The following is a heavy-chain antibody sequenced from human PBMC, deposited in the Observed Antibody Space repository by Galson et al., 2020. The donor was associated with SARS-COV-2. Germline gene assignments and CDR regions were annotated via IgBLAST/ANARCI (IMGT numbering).Heavy chain of an antibody. CDR2: IYPGDSDT. J-gene: IGHJ4*02. Sequence: KIGESLKISCKGSGYSFTSYWIGWVRQMPGKGLEWMGIIYPGDSDTRYSPSFQGQVTISADKSISTAYLQWSSLKASDTAMYYCAAGYSSSWYYFDYWGQGTLVTVSS. CDR1: GYSFTSYW. CDR3: AAGYSSSWYYFDY. D-gene: IGHD6-13*01. V-gene: IGHV5-51*01.